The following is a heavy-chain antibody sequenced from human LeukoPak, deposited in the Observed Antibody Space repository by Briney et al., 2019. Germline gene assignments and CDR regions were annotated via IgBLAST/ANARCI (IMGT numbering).Heavy chain of an antibody. D-gene: IGHD3-22*01. CDR1: GFTFSDYY. V-gene: IGHV4-34*01. J-gene: IGHJ4*02. CDR2: INHSGST. Sequence: PGGSLRLSCAASGFTFSDYYMSWIRQPPGKGLEWIGEINHSGSTNYNPSLKSRVTISVDTSKNQFSLKLSSVTAADTAVYYCASRAPSSGYPIDYWGQGTLVTVSS. CDR3: ASRAPSSGYPIDY.